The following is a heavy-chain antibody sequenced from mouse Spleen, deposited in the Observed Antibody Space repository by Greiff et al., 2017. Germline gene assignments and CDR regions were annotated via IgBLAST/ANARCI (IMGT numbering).Heavy chain of an antibody. CDR2: ISSGSSTI. CDR1: GFTFSSFG. D-gene: IGHD1-1*01. V-gene: IGHV5-17*02. Sequence: EVQRVESGGGLVQPGGSRKLSCAASGFTFSSFGMHWVRQAPEKGLEWVAYISSGSSTIYYADTVKGRFTISRDNPKNTLFLQMTSLRSEDTAMYYCARHYYGSSHFDYWGQGTTLTVSS. CDR3: ARHYYGSSHFDY. J-gene: IGHJ2*01.